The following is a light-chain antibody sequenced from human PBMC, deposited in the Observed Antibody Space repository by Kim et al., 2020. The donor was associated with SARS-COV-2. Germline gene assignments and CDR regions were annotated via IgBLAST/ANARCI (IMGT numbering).Light chain of an antibody. CDR2: GAS. CDR3: QQRSNWPLT. CDR1: QSVGTY. J-gene: IGKJ4*01. V-gene: IGKV3-11*01. Sequence: LSPGERATLSCRASQSVGTYLGWYQHKTGQAPRLLIYGASNRATGIPARFSGSGSGTDFTLTISSLEPEDFAVYYCQQRSNWPLTFGGGTKVDIK.